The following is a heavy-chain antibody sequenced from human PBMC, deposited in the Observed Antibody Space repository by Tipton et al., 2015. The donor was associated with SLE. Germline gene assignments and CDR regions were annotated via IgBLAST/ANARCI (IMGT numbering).Heavy chain of an antibody. D-gene: IGHD6-6*01. CDR2: IYSGGRT. V-gene: IGHV3-53*01. Sequence: SLRLSCAASGFTVSSNYMSWVRQAPGKGLEWVSVIYSGGRTYYADCVKGRFTISRDNAKNTLFLQMNSLRAEDTAVYYCARDFSYSSSSDWYFDLWGRGTLVTVSS. CDR1: GFTVSSNY. CDR3: ARDFSYSSSSDWYFDL. J-gene: IGHJ2*01.